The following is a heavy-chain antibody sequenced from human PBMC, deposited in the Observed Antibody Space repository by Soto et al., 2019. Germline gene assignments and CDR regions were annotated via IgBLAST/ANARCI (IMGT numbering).Heavy chain of an antibody. J-gene: IGHJ4*02. CDR1: GGTFSSYA. Sequence: SVKVSCKASGGTFSSYAISWVRQAPGQGLEWMGGIIPIFGTANYAQKFQGRVTITADESTSTAYMELSSLRSEDTAVYYCARTNYDFWSGSAVGWFDYWGQGTQVTVSS. CDR3: ARTNYDFWSGSAVGWFDY. V-gene: IGHV1-69*13. D-gene: IGHD3-3*01. CDR2: IIPIFGTA.